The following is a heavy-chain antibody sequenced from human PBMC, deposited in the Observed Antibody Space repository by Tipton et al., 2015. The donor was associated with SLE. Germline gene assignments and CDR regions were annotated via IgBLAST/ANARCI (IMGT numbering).Heavy chain of an antibody. CDR2: INHSGST. CDR1: GRSFSGYY. J-gene: IGHJ6*03. V-gene: IGHV4-34*01. Sequence: TLSLTCAVYGRSFSGYYWSWIRQPPGKGLEWIGEINHSGSTNYNPSLKSRVTISVDTSKNQFSLKLSSVTAADTAVYYCAREGVEQWLAFAGEVAYSYYMDVLDKGTTVTVSS. D-gene: IGHD6-19*01. CDR3: AREGVEQWLAFAGEVAYSYYMDV.